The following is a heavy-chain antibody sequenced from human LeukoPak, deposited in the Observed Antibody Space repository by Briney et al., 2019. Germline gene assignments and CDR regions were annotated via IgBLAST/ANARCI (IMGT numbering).Heavy chain of an antibody. CDR2: ISSSGSTI. D-gene: IGHD5-18*01. CDR3: ARVQLWLDVYYFDY. V-gene: IGHV3-48*03. J-gene: IGHJ4*02. CDR1: GFTFSSYE. Sequence: GGSLRLSCAASGFTFSSYEMNWVRQAPGKGLEWVSYISSSGSTIYYADSVKGRFTISRDNAKNSLYLQMNSLRAEDTAVYYCARVQLWLDVYYFDYWGQGTLVTVSS.